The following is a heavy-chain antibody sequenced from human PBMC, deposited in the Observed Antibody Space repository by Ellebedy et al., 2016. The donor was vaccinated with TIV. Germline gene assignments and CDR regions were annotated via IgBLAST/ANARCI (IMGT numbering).Heavy chain of an antibody. V-gene: IGHV1-2*04. J-gene: IGHJ6*02. Sequence: ASVKVSCKASGYTFTGYYIHWVRQAPGQGLEWMGWINPNSGGTNYAQKFQGWVTMTRDTSISTAYMELSSLRSDDTAVYYCARDRLEATPLRYYYYGMDVWGQGTTVTVSS. CDR3: ARDRLEATPLRYYYYGMDV. CDR2: INPNSGGT. CDR1: GYTFTGYY. D-gene: IGHD4-23*01.